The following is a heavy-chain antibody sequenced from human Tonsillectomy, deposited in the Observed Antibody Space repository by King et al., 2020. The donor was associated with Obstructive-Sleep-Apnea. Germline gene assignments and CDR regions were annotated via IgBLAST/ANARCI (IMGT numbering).Heavy chain of an antibody. CDR3: AKATYSSGWYGGFDY. D-gene: IGHD6-19*01. CDR1: GFTFSSYG. Sequence: VQLVESGGGVVQPGRSLRLSCAASGFTFSSYGMHWVRQAPGKGLEWVAVISYDGSNKYYADSVKGRFTISRDNSKNTLYLQMNSLRAEDTAVYYCAKATYSSGWYGGFDYWGQGTLVTVSS. CDR2: ISYDGSNK. J-gene: IGHJ4*02. V-gene: IGHV3-30*18.